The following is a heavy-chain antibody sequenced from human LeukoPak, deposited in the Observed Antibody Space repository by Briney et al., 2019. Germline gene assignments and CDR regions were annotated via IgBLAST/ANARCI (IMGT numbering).Heavy chain of an antibody. CDR2: ITGSGGGT. J-gene: IGHJ4*02. Sequence: GGSLRLSCAASGFTFSNYAMTWVRQPPGRAVVWVSAITGSGGGTYYADSVKGRFTISRDNTKNTLYLQMNSLRAEDTAIYYCAKRIPSWYYVDYWGQGTLVTVSS. D-gene: IGHD2-15*01. CDR1: GFTFSNYA. V-gene: IGHV3-23*01. CDR3: AKRIPSWYYVDY.